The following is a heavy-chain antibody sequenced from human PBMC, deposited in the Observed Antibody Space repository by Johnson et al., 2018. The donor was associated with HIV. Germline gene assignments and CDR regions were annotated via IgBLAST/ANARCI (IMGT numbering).Heavy chain of an antibody. CDR3: AKDDLGASGAFDI. V-gene: IGHV3-11*04. J-gene: IGHJ3*02. CDR1: GFTSSDYY. CDR2: ISSSAGTI. D-gene: IGHD1-26*01. Sequence: QVQLVESGGGLVKPGGSLRLSCAASGFTSSDYYMSWIRQAPGKGLEWVSYISSSAGTISYPDSVKGRFTISRDNSKNTLYLQMNSLRAEDTAVYYCAKDDLGASGAFDIWGQGTMVTVSS.